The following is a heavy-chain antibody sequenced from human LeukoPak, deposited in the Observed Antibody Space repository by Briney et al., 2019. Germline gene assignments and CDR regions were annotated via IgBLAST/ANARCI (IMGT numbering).Heavy chain of an antibody. CDR3: ARHTYYDNPFDY. D-gene: IGHD3-22*01. Sequence: SETLSLTCTVSGGSISSSSYYWGWIRQPPGKGLEWIGSIYYGGSTYYNPSLKSRVTISVDTSKNQFSLKLSSVTAADTAVYYCARHTYYDNPFDYWGQGTLVTVSS. CDR1: GGSISSSSYY. CDR2: IYYGGST. J-gene: IGHJ4*02. V-gene: IGHV4-39*01.